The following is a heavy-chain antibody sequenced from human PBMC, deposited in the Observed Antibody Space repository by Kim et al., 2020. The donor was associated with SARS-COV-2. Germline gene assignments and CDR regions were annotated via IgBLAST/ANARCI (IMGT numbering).Heavy chain of an antibody. CDR2: GDPGASAT. CDR3: ARHILSDGTGYYSYYYGMDV. V-gene: IGHV5-51*01. J-gene: IGHJ6*02. CDR1: GYSFTSYW. D-gene: IGHD3-9*01. Sequence: GESLKISCKGSGYSFTSYWIGWVRQMRGGGGAVGWVGDPGASATRYRPSFQGQVTISADKSISTAYLKWSSLKASDTAMYYCARHILSDGTGYYSYYYGMDVWGQGTTVTVSS.